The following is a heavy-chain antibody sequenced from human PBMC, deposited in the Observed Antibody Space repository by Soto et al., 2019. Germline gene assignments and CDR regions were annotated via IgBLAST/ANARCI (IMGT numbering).Heavy chain of an antibody. D-gene: IGHD1-26*01. CDR3: ARGQRRWESDPSFDS. J-gene: IGHJ4*02. CDR2: IIPIFGTP. CDR1: GGTFSDYV. V-gene: IGHV1-69*01. Sequence: QVQLVQSGAEVKKPGSSVKVSCKASGGTFSDYVITWVRQAPGQGLEWMGGIIPIFGTPNYAQKFQGRVTITADESTSTAYMELSSLISEDTAVYYCARGQRRWESDPSFDSWGQGTLVTVSS.